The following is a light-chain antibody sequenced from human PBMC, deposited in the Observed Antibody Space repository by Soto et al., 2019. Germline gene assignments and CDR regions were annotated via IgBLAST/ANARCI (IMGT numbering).Light chain of an antibody. CDR3: ATWDASQRGVI. J-gene: IGLJ2*01. V-gene: IGLV1-51*01. CDR2: DSY. CDR1: SSNVGIND. Sequence: TVSISCSGSSSNVGINDASWYQHVPGTAPRLLIYDSYKRPSGIPDRFSGSKSGTSATLGITGLQTGHAGDYYCATWDASQRGVIFGGVTQLTVL.